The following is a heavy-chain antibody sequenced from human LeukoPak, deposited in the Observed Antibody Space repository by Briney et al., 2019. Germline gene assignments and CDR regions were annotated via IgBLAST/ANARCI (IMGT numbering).Heavy chain of an antibody. CDR1: GGSFSGYY. Sequence: PSETLSLTCAVYGGSFSGYYWSWIRQPPGKGLEWIGEINHSGSTNYNPSLKSRVTISVDTSKNQVSLKLTSVTAADTAVYYCARGSGCYYYWGQGTLVTVSS. D-gene: IGHD6-19*01. V-gene: IGHV4-34*01. CDR3: ARGSGCYYY. CDR2: INHSGST. J-gene: IGHJ4*02.